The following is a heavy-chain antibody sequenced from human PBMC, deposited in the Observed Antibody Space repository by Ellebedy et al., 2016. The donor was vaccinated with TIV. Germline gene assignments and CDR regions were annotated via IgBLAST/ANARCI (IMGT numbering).Heavy chain of an antibody. V-gene: IGHV3-48*01. Sequence: GESLKISXEASGFTFSTYSMNWVRQAPGKGLEWVSYISSRSDSKHYADSVKGRFTISRDNAKNTLYLQMNSLRVEDTAIYYCAKHQSGNNKPFDYWGQGTLVTVSS. CDR2: ISSRSDSK. D-gene: IGHD5-24*01. CDR3: AKHQSGNNKPFDY. J-gene: IGHJ4*02. CDR1: GFTFSTYS.